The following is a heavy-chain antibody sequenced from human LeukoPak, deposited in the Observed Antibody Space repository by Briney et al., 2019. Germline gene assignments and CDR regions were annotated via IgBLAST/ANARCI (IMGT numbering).Heavy chain of an antibody. J-gene: IGHJ4*02. Sequence: SETLSLTCTVSGGSISGSSYYWGWVRQPPGEGLEWIGSIYYSGSTYYNPSLKSRVTISVDTSKNQFSLKLSSVPAADTAVYYCARASRYSSGWYLNYWGQGTLVTVSS. CDR2: IYYSGST. D-gene: IGHD6-19*01. CDR3: ARASRYSSGWYLNY. CDR1: GGSISGSSYY. V-gene: IGHV4-39*01.